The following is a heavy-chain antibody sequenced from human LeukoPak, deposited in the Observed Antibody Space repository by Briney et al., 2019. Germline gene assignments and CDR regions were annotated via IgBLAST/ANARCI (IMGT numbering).Heavy chain of an antibody. Sequence: GGPLRLSCAASGFTFSSYAMHWVRQAPGKGLEWVAVISYDGSNKYYADSVKGRFTISRDNSKNTLYLQMNCLRAEDTAVYYCARGQVYSSSWYPLDYYFDYWGQGTLVTVSS. J-gene: IGHJ4*02. CDR3: ARGQVYSSSWYPLDYYFDY. V-gene: IGHV3-30-3*01. D-gene: IGHD6-13*01. CDR2: ISYDGSNK. CDR1: GFTFSSYA.